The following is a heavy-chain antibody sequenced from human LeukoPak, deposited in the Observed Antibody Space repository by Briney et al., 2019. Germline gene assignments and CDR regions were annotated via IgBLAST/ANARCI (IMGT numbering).Heavy chain of an antibody. CDR3: ARVSQQWLPAYDP. Sequence: GGSLRLSCADSGYTFTSYAMHWVRQAPGQRLEWMGWINAGNGNTKYSQKFQGRVTITRDTSASTAYMELSSLRSEDTAVYYCARVSQQWLPAYDPWGQGTLVTVSS. CDR1: GYTFTSYA. J-gene: IGHJ5*02. V-gene: IGHV1-3*01. CDR2: INAGNGNT. D-gene: IGHD6-19*01.